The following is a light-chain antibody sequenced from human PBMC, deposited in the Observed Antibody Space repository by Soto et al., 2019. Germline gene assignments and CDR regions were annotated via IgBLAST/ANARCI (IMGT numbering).Light chain of an antibody. J-gene: IGLJ1*01. V-gene: IGLV2-14*01. CDR3: SSDTSSSTLYV. Sequence: QSVLTQPASVSGSPGQSITISCTGTSSDIGAYNYVSWYQQHPGKAPKLMICDVSDRPSGVSNRFSGSKSGNTASLTISGLQAEDVADYYCSSDTSSSTLYVFRTGTKVTVL. CDR2: DVS. CDR1: SSDIGAYNY.